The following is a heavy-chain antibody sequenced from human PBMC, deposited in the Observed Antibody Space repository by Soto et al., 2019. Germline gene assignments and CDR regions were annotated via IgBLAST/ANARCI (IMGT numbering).Heavy chain of an antibody. CDR3: AKDLRYSSSPIDY. CDR1: GFTFSSYA. D-gene: IGHD6-13*01. CDR2: ISGSGGST. J-gene: IGHJ4*02. V-gene: IGHV3-23*01. Sequence: PGGSLRLSCAASGFTFSSYAMSWVRQAPGKGLEWVSAISGSGGSTYYADSVKGRFTISRDNSKNTLYLQMNSPRAEDTAVYYCAKDLRYSSSPIDYWGQGTLVTVSS.